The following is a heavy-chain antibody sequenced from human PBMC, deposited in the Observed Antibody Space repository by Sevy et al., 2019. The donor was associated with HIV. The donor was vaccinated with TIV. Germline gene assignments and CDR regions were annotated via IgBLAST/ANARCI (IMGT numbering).Heavy chain of an antibody. CDR2: IDPRGNER. CDR1: GFTFDTFW. Sequence: GGSLRLSCAASGFTFDTFWMGWVRQAPGRGLEWVASIDPRGNERDYLDSLKGRFTISRDNAKNSLYLQMHSLKGGDTALYYCVRGLWEVLVVPAATPSPWLDSWGQGTLVTVSS. D-gene: IGHD1-26*01. CDR3: VRGLWEVLVVPAATPSPWLDS. V-gene: IGHV3-7*01. J-gene: IGHJ5*01.